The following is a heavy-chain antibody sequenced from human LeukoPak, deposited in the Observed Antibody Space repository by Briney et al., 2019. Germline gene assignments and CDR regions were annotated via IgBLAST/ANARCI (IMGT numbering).Heavy chain of an antibody. J-gene: IGHJ4*02. CDR2: ISYDGSNK. CDR1: GFTFSSYA. V-gene: IGHV3-30*04. Sequence: PGGSLRLSCAASGFTFSSYAMHWVRQAPGKGLEWVAVISYDGSNKYYADSVKGRFTISRDNSKNTLYLQMNSLRAEDTAVYYCAREGRTYCTNGVCSKGGYFDYWGQGTLVTVSS. CDR3: AREGRTYCTNGVCSKGGYFDY. D-gene: IGHD2-8*01.